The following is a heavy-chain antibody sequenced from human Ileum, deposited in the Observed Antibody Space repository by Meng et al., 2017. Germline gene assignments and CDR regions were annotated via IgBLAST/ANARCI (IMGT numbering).Heavy chain of an antibody. Sequence: VSVKVSCKASGYTFTSYAIHWVRLAPGQRLEWMGWINAGNGNTKYSQNFQGRVTFTRDTSASTAYMELSSLRSQDTAVYYCATGSRIDYWGQGTLVTVSS. CDR2: INAGNGNT. J-gene: IGHJ4*02. CDR1: GYTFTSYA. CDR3: ATGSRIDY. V-gene: IGHV1-3*01.